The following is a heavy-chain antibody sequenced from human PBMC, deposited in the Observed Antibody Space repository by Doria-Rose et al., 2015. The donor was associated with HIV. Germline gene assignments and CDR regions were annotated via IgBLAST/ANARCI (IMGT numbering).Heavy chain of an antibody. J-gene: IGHJ4*02. D-gene: IGHD1-26*01. CDR1: GYTFGDHA. CDR2: IRSKAYGGTK. V-gene: IGHV3-49*03. Sequence: SGYTFGDHAMSWFRQASGEGLEWIGFIRSKAYGGTKEYAASVKGRVTISRDDSKSIAYLQLNSLKTEDTAVYFCARVGWELLYFFDYWGQGTLVTASS. CDR3: ARVGWELLYFFDY.